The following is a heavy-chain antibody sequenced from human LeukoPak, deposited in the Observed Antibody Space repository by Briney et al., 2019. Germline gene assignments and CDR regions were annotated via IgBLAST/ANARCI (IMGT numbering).Heavy chain of an antibody. D-gene: IGHD3-9*01. CDR3: ARDPAGDILTGYYKSPLFDY. Sequence: GGSLRLSCAASGFTFSVYWMSWVRQAPGKGLEWVANIKQDGREKYYVDSVKGRFTISRDNAKNSLYLQMNSLRAEDTAVYYCARDPAGDILTGYYKSPLFDYWGQGTLVTVSS. CDR1: GFTFSVYW. V-gene: IGHV3-7*01. J-gene: IGHJ4*02. CDR2: IKQDGREK.